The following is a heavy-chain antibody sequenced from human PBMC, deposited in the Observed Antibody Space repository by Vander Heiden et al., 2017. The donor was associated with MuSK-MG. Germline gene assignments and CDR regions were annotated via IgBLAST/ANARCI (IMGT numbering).Heavy chain of an antibody. Sequence: EVQLVESGGGLVQPGGSLRLSCAASGFTFSSYSMNWVRQAPGKGLEWVSYISSSSSTIYYADSVKGRFTISRDDAKNSLYLQMSSLRAEDTAVYYCARERYCSSTSCYTSYFDFWGLGTLITVSS. CDR3: ARERYCSSTSCYTSYFDF. D-gene: IGHD2-2*02. CDR1: GFTFSSYS. CDR2: ISSSSSTI. V-gene: IGHV3-48*01. J-gene: IGHJ4*02.